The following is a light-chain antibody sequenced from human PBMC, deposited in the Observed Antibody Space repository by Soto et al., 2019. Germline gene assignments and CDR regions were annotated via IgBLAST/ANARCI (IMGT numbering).Light chain of an antibody. CDR3: QQYNKWPYT. V-gene: IGKV3-15*01. CDR1: QNASSN. J-gene: IGKJ2*01. CDR2: GAS. Sequence: EVVMTQSPATPSVSPGERVTLSCRASQNASSNLAWYQQKPGQAPSLLIYGASTRAAGIPARFSGSGSGAEFTLTISGLQSEDFAVYYCQQYNKWPYTFGQGTNLEIK.